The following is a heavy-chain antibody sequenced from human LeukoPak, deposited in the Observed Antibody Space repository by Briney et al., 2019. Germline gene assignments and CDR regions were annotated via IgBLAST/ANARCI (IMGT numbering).Heavy chain of an antibody. CDR3: ARGYSYVYFDY. CDR1: GGSISSYY. D-gene: IGHD5-18*01. J-gene: IGHJ4*02. CDR2: ISYSGST. V-gene: IGHV4-59*01. Sequence: SETLSLTCIVSGGSISSYYWNWIRQPPGKGLEWIGYISYSGSTNYNPSLKSRVTISVDTSKNQFSLKLSSVTAADTAVYYRARGYSYVYFDYWGQGTLVTVSS.